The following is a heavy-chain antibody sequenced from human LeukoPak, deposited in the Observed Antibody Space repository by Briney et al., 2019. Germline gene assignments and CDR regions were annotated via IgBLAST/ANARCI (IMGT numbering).Heavy chain of an antibody. J-gene: IGHJ6*02. CDR2: ISYDGSNK. D-gene: IGHD6-19*01. Sequence: PGGSLRLSCAASGFTFSSYWMSWVRQAPGKGLEWVAVISYDGSNKYYADSVKGRFTISRDNSKNTLYLQMNSLRAEDTAVYYCASALAVYYYYGMDVWGQGTTVTVSS. CDR3: ASALAVYYYYGMDV. CDR1: GFTFSSYW. V-gene: IGHV3-30-3*01.